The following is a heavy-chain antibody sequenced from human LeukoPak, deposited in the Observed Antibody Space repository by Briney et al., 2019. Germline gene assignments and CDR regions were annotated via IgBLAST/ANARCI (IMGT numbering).Heavy chain of an antibody. CDR2: IKGGGGDP. CDR1: GFTFSTYA. Sequence: GGSLGLSCADSGFTFSTYAMGWVRQSPGKGLEWVSSIKGGGGDPFYADSVKGRFTISRDNSKNTLFLQLNSLRAEDSAVYYCAKGGHDFNPFYWWGQGTLVTVSS. J-gene: IGHJ4*02. D-gene: IGHD2-21*02. CDR3: AKGGHDFNPFYW. V-gene: IGHV3-23*01.